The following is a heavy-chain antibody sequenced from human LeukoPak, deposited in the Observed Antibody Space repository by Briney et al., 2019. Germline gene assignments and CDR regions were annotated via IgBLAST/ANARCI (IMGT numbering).Heavy chain of an antibody. CDR1: GGSISGYY. CDR3: ARGGGSYYGVDY. V-gene: IGHV4-59*01. CDR2: IYYSGST. J-gene: IGHJ4*02. D-gene: IGHD1-26*01. Sequence: SETLSLTCTVSGGSISGYYWSWIRQPPGKGLEWIGYIYYSGSTNYNPSLKSRVTISVDTSKNQFSLKLSSVTAADTAVYYCARGGGSYYGVDYWGQGTLVTVPS.